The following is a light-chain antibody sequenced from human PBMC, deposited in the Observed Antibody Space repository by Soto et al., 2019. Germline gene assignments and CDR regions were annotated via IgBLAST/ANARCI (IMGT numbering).Light chain of an antibody. J-gene: IGKJ1*01. V-gene: IGKV3-20*01. CDR1: QSISRY. CDR3: QQYGSSPWT. Sequence: IVLTQSPGTLSLSPGERTTLSCRASQSISRYLAWYQQKPGQGPRLLIYGASSRATGTPDRFSGSGSGTDFTLTINRLEPEDFALYYCQQYGSSPWTFGQGTKVDIK. CDR2: GAS.